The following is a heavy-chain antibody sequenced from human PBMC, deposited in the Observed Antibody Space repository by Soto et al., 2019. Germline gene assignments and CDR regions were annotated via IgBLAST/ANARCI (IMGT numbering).Heavy chain of an antibody. CDR2: ISGSSYNT. CDR3: ATTGPY. Sequence: GGSLRLSCAASGFTFSSFAMIWVRQAPGKGLEWVSSISGSSYNTFYADSVKGRFTISRDNSKNTVSLQMNSLRDEDSAAYYCATTGPYWGQGTLVTVSS. V-gene: IGHV3-23*01. J-gene: IGHJ4*02. CDR1: GFTFSSFA.